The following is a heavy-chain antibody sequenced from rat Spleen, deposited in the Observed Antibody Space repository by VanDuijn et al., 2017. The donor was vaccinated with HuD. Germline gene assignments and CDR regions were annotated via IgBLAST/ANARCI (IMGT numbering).Heavy chain of an antibody. V-gene: IGHV5-31*01. CDR3: AGAGYLRDWYFDF. D-gene: IGHD2-2*01. J-gene: IGHJ1*01. Sequence: EVQLVESGGGLVQPGRSLKLSCVASGFTFNNYWMTWIRQAPGKGLEWVASITNTGDNAHYPDFVKGRFTISRDNAKSTLFLQMDSLRSEDTATYYCAGAGYLRDWYFDFWGPGTMVAVSS. CDR1: GFTFNNYW. CDR2: ITNTGDNA.